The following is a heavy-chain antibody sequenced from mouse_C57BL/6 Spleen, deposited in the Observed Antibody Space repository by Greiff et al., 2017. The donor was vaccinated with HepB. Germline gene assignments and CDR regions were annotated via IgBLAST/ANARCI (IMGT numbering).Heavy chain of an antibody. J-gene: IGHJ4*01. CDR3: ARRDYSNYGEAMDY. V-gene: IGHV1-76*01. CDR1: GYTFTDYY. Sequence: QVQLKESGAELVRPGASVKLSCKASGYTFTDYYINWVKQRPGQGLEWIARIYPGSGNTYYNEKFKGKATLTAEKSSSTAYMQLSSLTSEDSAVYFCARRDYSNYGEAMDYWGQGTSVTVSS. D-gene: IGHD2-5*01. CDR2: IYPGSGNT.